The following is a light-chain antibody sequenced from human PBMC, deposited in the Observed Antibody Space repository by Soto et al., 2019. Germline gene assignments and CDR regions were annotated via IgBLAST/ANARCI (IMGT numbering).Light chain of an antibody. CDR3: SSYTTKSTVPVI. J-gene: IGLJ2*01. V-gene: IGLV2-11*01. CDR2: GVV. Sequence: QSALTQPRSVSGSPGQSVTISCTGTGNDVGAYNYVSWYQQHPGRPPKLLIYGVVRWPSGVPDRFSGSKSGNTASLTVSGLQAEDEADYYCSSYTTKSTVPVIFGGGTKVTV. CDR1: GNDVGAYNY.